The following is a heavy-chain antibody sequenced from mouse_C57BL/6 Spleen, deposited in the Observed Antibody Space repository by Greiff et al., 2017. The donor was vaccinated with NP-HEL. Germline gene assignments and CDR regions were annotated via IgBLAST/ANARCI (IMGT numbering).Heavy chain of an antibody. Sequence: EVKVVESGGGLVQPGGSLSLSCAASGFTFTDYYMSWVRQPPGKALEWLGFIRNKANGYTTEYSASVKGRFTISRDNSHSILYLLMNALRAEDSATYYCARSLYDYDWYFDVWGTGTTVTVSS. CDR1: GFTFTDYY. D-gene: IGHD2-4*01. J-gene: IGHJ1*03. CDR2: IRNKANGYTT. V-gene: IGHV7-3*01. CDR3: ARSLYDYDWYFDV.